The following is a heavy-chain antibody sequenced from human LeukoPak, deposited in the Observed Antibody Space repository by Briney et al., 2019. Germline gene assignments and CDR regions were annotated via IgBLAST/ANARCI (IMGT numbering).Heavy chain of an antibody. CDR3: ASLSERKYSSSADY. CDR1: GGFISSYY. D-gene: IGHD6-6*01. J-gene: IGHJ4*02. V-gene: IGHV4-34*01. Sequence: SETLSLTCTVSGGFISSYYWSWIRQPPGKGLEWIGEINHSGSTNYNPSLKSRVTISVDTSKNQFSLKLSSVTAADTAVYYCASLSERKYSSSADYWGQGTLVTVSS. CDR2: INHSGST.